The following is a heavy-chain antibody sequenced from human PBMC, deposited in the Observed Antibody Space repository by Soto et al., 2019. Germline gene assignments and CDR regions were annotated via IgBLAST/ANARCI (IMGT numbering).Heavy chain of an antibody. CDR2: IYYSGNT. Sequence: QVQLQESGPGLVKPSGTLSLTCAVSGGSITSNNWWSWVRQPPGKGLAWFGEIYYSGNTNYTPSLRGRVSMSVDKSKNQFSLWLTSVTASDTAVYYCARGFGHTSSWYFDLWGQGILITVSS. J-gene: IGHJ4*02. CDR3: ARGFGHTSSWYFDL. V-gene: IGHV4-4*02. D-gene: IGHD6-13*01. CDR1: GGSITSNNW.